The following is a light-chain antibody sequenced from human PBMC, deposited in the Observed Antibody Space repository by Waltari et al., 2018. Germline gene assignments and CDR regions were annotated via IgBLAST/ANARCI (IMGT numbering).Light chain of an antibody. J-gene: IGLJ3*02. CDR3: QSYDSGQWV. V-gene: IGLV1-40*01. CDR2: DND. CDR1: SSNIGAGSD. Sequence: QSVLTQPPSVSGAPGQRVTISCTGSSSNIGAGSDVHWYQQFSGTAPKLLIFDNDNRPSGVPDRFSGSRSGTSAYLASTGLQTDDEADYFCQSYDSGQWVFGGGTKVTVL.